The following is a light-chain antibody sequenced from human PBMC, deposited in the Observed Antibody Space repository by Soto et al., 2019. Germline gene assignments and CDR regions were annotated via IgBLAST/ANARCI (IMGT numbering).Light chain of an antibody. CDR2: GAS. Sequence: EIVLTQSPGTLSLSPGERATLSCRASQSVSCSYLAWYQQKPGQAPRLLIYGASSRAAGIPDRFSGSGSGTDFTLTISRLEPEDFAVYYCQQYDSSPVSFGQGTKVEIK. J-gene: IGKJ1*01. CDR1: QSVSCSY. V-gene: IGKV3-20*01. CDR3: QQYDSSPVS.